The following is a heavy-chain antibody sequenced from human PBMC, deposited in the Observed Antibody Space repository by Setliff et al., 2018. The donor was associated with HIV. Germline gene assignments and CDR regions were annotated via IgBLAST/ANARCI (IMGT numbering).Heavy chain of an antibody. V-gene: IGHV3-33*06. CDR3: AKGETGVLQGFDY. D-gene: IGHD3-16*01. Sequence: GGSLRLSCAASGFTFNSYGIHWVRQAPGKGLEWVALIWYDASKKEYSDSVRGRFTISRDNSKNTLYLQMNSLTAEDTAVYYCAKGETGVLQGFDYWGQGTLVTVSS. J-gene: IGHJ4*02. CDR2: IWYDASKK. CDR1: GFTFNSYG.